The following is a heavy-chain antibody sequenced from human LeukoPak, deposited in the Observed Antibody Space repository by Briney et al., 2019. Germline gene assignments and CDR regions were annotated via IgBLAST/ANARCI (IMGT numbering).Heavy chain of an antibody. CDR3: AKDGSPYDSSGYYSSPPDY. Sequence: PGGSLRLSCAASGFTFSSYAMSWVRQAPGKGLEWVSGISGSGDNTYYADSVKGRFTISRDNSKNTLYLQMNSLRAEDTAVYYCAKDGSPYDSSGYYSSPPDYWGQGTLVTVSS. D-gene: IGHD3-22*01. V-gene: IGHV3-23*01. J-gene: IGHJ4*02. CDR2: ISGSGDNT. CDR1: GFTFSSYA.